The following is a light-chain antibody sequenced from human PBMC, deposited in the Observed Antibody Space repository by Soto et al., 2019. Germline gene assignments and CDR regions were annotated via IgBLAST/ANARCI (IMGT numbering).Light chain of an antibody. CDR3: QQLHGYPIT. CDR1: QGIDTS. CDR2: AAS. V-gene: IGKV1-9*01. J-gene: IGKJ5*01. Sequence: ILLTHSPSSLSASVGDRVTITFRASQGIDTSLAWYQQKPGKAPELLIYAASNFQSGVPSRFSGNGSGTHFTLTISSLQPEDFATYYCQQLHGYPITFGQGTRLEIK.